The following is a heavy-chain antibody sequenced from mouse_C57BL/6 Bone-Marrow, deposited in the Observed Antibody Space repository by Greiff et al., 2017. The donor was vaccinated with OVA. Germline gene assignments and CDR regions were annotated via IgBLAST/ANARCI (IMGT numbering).Heavy chain of an antibody. CDR3: ARKDSNFSMDY. J-gene: IGHJ4*01. CDR1: GFSLTSYA. Sequence: VQLVESGPGLVAPSQSLYITCTVPGFSLTSYAISWVRQPPGKGLEWLGVIWSGGGTNYNSALKSRLSISKDNSKSQVFLKMNSLQTDDTTRYDCARKDSNFSMDYWGQGTSVTVSS. CDR2: IWSGGGT. D-gene: IGHD2-5*01. V-gene: IGHV2-9-1*01.